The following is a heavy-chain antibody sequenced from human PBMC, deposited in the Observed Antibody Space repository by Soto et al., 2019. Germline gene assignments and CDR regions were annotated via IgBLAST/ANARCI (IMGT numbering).Heavy chain of an antibody. J-gene: IGHJ4*02. D-gene: IGHD2-15*01. CDR3: ARGPGGPDGPGDY. CDR1: GYTFTSYA. CDR2: VNACNGNT. V-gene: IGHV1-3*01. Sequence: QVQLVQSGAEVKKPGASVKVSCKASGYTFTSYAMHWVRQTPRQRLDWMGVVNACNGNTKDSQTCQGRVTITRDTSASTAYLELSSLRSEDTAVYYCARGPGGPDGPGDYWGQGTLVTVSS.